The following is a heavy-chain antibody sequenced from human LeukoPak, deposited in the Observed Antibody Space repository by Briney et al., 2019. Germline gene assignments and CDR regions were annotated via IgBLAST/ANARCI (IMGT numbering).Heavy chain of an antibody. CDR1: GVSISSYY. CDR2: ISDSGST. Sequence: SETLSLICTDSGVSISSYYWSWIRQPPGKGLEWIGYISDSGSTNYNPSLKSRVTISVDTSKNQFSLRLSSVTATDTAVYFCSRHVYRKTSAGTNYFDYWGQGTLVTVSS. J-gene: IGHJ4*02. D-gene: IGHD1-1*01. V-gene: IGHV4-59*08. CDR3: SRHVYRKTSAGTNYFDY.